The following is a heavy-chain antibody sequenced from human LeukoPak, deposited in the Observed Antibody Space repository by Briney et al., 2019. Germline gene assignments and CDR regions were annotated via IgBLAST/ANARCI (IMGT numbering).Heavy chain of an antibody. CDR3: ARGAFTYCGGDCYGYMDV. CDR1: GFTFSSYG. Sequence: GGSLRLSCAASGFTFSSYGMHWVRQAPGKGLEWVAVIWYDGSNKYYADSVKGRFTISRDNAKNSLYLQMNSLRAEDTAVYYCARGAFTYCGGDCYGYMDVWGKGTTVTVSS. V-gene: IGHV3-33*01. D-gene: IGHD2-21*01. CDR2: IWYDGSNK. J-gene: IGHJ6*03.